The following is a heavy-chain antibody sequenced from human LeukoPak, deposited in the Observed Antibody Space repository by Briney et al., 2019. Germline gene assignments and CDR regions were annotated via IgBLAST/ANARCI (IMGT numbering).Heavy chain of an antibody. CDR1: GYTFTTYY. Sequence: ASVKVSCKASGYTFTTYYMHWVRQAPGQGLEWMGKINPSGGSTNYAQKFQGRVTLTRDMSTSTVYMELSSLRSEDTAVYYCARTWIHEAYNWFDPWGQGTLVTVSS. CDR2: INPSGGST. CDR3: ARTWIHEAYNWFDP. J-gene: IGHJ5*02. D-gene: IGHD5-18*01. V-gene: IGHV1-46*01.